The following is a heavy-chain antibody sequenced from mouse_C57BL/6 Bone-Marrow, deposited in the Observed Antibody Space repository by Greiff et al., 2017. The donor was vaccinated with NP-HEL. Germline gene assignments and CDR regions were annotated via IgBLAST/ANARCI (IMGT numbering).Heavy chain of an antibody. Sequence: VQLKQSGPVLVKPGASVKMSCKASGYTFTDYYMNWVKQSHGKSLEWIGVINPYNGGTSYNQKFKGKATLTVDKSSSTAYMELNSLTSEDSAVYYCARGRWVDYWGQGTTLTVSS. D-gene: IGHD1-1*02. CDR3: ARGRWVDY. CDR1: GYTFTDYY. J-gene: IGHJ2*01. CDR2: INPYNGGT. V-gene: IGHV1-19*01.